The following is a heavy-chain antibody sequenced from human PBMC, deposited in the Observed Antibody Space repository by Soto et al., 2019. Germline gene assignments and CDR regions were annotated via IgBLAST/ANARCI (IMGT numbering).Heavy chain of an antibody. CDR3: GRVGPERYFDY. CDR1: GFTFSSYA. Sequence: GSLRLSCAASGFTFSSYAMHWVRQAPGKGLEWVAVISYDGSNKYYADSVKGRFTISRDNSKNTLYLQMNSLRAEDTAVYYCGRVGPERYFDYWGQGTLVTVSS. J-gene: IGHJ4*02. V-gene: IGHV3-30-3*01. CDR2: ISYDGSNK.